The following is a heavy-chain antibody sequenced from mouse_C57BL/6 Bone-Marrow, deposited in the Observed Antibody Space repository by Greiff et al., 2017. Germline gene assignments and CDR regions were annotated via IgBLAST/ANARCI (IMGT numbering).Heavy chain of an antibody. CDR2: ISSGSGTI. Sequence: EVQVVESGGGLVKPGGSLKLSCAASGFTFSDYGMHWVRQAPEKGLEWVAYISSGSGTIYYADTVKGRFTISRDNAKNTLFLQMTSLRSEDTAMYYCARSYYYAMDYWGQGTSVTVSS. CDR3: ARSYYYAMDY. V-gene: IGHV5-17*01. J-gene: IGHJ4*01. CDR1: GFTFSDYG.